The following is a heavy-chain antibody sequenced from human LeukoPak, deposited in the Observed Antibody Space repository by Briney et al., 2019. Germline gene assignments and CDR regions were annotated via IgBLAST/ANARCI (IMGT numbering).Heavy chain of an antibody. Sequence: ASVKVSCKASGGTFSSYAISWVRQAPGQGLEWMGGIIPIFGTANYAQKFQGRVTITTDESTSTAYMELRSLRSDDTAVYYCARVEGGARAEYFQHWGQGTLVTVSS. V-gene: IGHV1-69*05. CDR2: IIPIFGTA. CDR1: GGTFSSYA. CDR3: ARVEGGARAEYFQH. D-gene: IGHD1-26*01. J-gene: IGHJ1*01.